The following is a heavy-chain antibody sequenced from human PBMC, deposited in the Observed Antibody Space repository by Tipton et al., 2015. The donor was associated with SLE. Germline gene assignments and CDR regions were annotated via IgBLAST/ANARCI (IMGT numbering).Heavy chain of an antibody. J-gene: IGHJ4*02. Sequence: SLRLSCAASGFTFSGSSMHWVRQASGKGLEWVGYIRSKPNNYATAYSPSVKGRFTISRDNAKNSLYLQLNSLRAEDSGVYYCARDIWSGYYRRFDYWGQGTLVTVSS. V-gene: IGHV3-73*01. D-gene: IGHD3-3*01. CDR3: ARDIWSGYYRRFDY. CDR2: IRSKPNNYAT. CDR1: GFTFSGSS.